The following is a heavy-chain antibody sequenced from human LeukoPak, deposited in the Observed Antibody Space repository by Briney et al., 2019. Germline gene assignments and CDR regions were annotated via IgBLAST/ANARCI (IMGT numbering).Heavy chain of an antibody. J-gene: IGHJ4*02. CDR3: GRETDFGVVTN. CDR2: TYYRSQQWHS. V-gene: IGHV6-1*01. D-gene: IGHD3-3*01. Sequence: SQTLSLTCAISGDSVSSNGASWNWIRQSPSRGLEWLGRTYYRSQQWHSDYAPSVKGRITLNPDTSKNQFSLQLNSMTPEDTAVYYCGRETDFGVVTNWGQGTLVNVSS. CDR1: GDSVSSNGAS.